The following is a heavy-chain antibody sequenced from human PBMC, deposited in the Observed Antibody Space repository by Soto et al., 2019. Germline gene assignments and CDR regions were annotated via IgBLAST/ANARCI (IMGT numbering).Heavy chain of an antibody. CDR2: IYYSGST. CDR3: ARLVYYDILTGYYYFDY. D-gene: IGHD3-9*01. V-gene: IGHV4-61*08. CDR1: GGSIRRGGYS. Sequence: SETLSLTYAVSGGSIRRGGYSWSWIRQPPGKGLEWIGYIYYSGSTNYNPSLKSRVTISVDTSKNQFSLKLSSVTAADTAVYYCARLVYYDILTGYYYFDYWGQGTLVTVSS. J-gene: IGHJ4*02.